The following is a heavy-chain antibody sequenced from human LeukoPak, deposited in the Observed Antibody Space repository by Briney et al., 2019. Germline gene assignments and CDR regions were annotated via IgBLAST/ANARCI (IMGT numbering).Heavy chain of an antibody. D-gene: IGHD6-19*01. CDR1: GGSISSYY. CDR2: IYYSGST. V-gene: IGHV4-59*01. CDR3: AGSIAVAGKGGGIDY. J-gene: IGHJ4*02. Sequence: SETLSLTCTVSGGSISSYYCSWIRQPPGKGLEWIGYIYYSGSTNYNPSLKSRVTISVDTSKNQFSLKLSSVTAADTAVYYCAGSIAVAGKGGGIDYWGQGTLVTVSS.